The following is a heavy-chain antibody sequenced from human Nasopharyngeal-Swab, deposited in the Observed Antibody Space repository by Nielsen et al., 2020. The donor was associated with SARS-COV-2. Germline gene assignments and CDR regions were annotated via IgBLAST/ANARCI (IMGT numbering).Heavy chain of an antibody. CDR1: GFTFNIYA. CDR3: AKDDVVRGDAFDI. D-gene: IGHD3-10*01. V-gene: IGHV3-23*01. J-gene: IGHJ3*02. CDR2: ISASGGST. Sequence: GESPKISCIAPGFTFNIYAMAWVRRTPGRGLQWVSGISASGGSTYYTDSVKGRFAVSRDNSRNTLYLQMHSLRVEDTALYYCAKDDVVRGDAFDIWGQGTMVTVSS.